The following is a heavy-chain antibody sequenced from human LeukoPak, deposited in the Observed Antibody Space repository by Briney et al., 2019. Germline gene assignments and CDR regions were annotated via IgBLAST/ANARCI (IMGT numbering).Heavy chain of an antibody. Sequence: ASVKVSCKASGYNFIGHYMHWVRLAPGQGLEWMGWINPNSGVTKYSQKFQGRVTMTRDTSISTAYMELSRLRSDDTATYYCTSLYDVLTGHYRFDYWGQGTLVTVSS. J-gene: IGHJ4*02. V-gene: IGHV1-2*02. D-gene: IGHD3-9*01. CDR1: GYNFIGHY. CDR2: INPNSGVT. CDR3: TSLYDVLTGHYRFDY.